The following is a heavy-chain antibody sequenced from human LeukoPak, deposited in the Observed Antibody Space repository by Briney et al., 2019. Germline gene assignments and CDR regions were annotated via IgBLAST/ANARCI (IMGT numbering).Heavy chain of an antibody. V-gene: IGHV1-2*02. CDR1: GCTFTGYY. Sequence: ASVKVSCKASGCTFTGYYMHWVRQAPGQGLEWMGWINPNSGGTNYAQKFQGRVTMTRDTSISTAYMELSRLRSDDTAVYYCARPLRGVYYFDYWGQGTLVTVSS. J-gene: IGHJ4*02. CDR3: ARPLRGVYYFDY. CDR2: INPNSGGT. D-gene: IGHD3-10*01.